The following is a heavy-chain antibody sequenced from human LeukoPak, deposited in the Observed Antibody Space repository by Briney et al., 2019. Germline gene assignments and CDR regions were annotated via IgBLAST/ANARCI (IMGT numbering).Heavy chain of an antibody. V-gene: IGHV5-51*01. CDR3: ARRSLSSTSSFFDY. CDR1: GYSFTNYW. Sequence: GESLKISCKASGYSFTNYWIGWVRQMPGKGLEWMGIIYPGDSDTRYSPSFQGQVTISADKSISTAYLQWSSLKASDTAMYYCARRSLSSTSSFFDYWGRGTLVTVSS. CDR2: IYPGDSDT. J-gene: IGHJ4*02. D-gene: IGHD2-2*01.